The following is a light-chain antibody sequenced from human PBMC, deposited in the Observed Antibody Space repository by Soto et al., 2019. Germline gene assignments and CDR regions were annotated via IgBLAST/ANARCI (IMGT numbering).Light chain of an antibody. J-gene: IGKJ5*01. CDR1: QSIRNW. CDR2: DAS. V-gene: IGKV1-5*01. Sequence: DIQMTQSPSTLSASVGDRVTITCRANQSIRNWLAWYQQKPGKAPNLLIFDASSLQSGVPSRFSGSGSGTEFTLTINSLQPDDFAMYYCQQYHSYSPITFGQGTRLEIK. CDR3: QQYHSYSPIT.